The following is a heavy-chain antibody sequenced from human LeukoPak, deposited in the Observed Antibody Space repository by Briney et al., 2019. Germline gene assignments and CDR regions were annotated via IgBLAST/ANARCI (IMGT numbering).Heavy chain of an antibody. D-gene: IGHD1-26*01. V-gene: IGHV4-4*02. CDR3: ARRIVGANPFDY. CDR1: GGSISSSNW. Sequence: SGTLSLTCAVSGGSISSSNWWSWVRQPPGKGLEWIGEIYHSGSTNYDPSLKSRVTISVDKSKNQFSLKLSSVAAADTAVYYCARRIVGANPFDYWGQGTLVTVSS. CDR2: IYHSGST. J-gene: IGHJ4*02.